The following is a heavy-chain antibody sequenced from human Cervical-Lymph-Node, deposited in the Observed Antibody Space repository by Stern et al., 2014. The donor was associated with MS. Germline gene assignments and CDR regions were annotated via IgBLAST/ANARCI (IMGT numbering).Heavy chain of an antibody. Sequence: EVQLVQSGAEVKKPGESLTISCKGFGYSFNIYWIAWVRQRPGKGLEWMGIIYPDDSDTGYHGTVPFTADQSISPASLQRSSPQTSDTATYFCARRGMDVWGQGTSVTVSS. V-gene: IGHV5-51*01. CDR2: IYPDDSDT. CDR1: GYSFNIYW. J-gene: IGHJ6*02. CDR3: ARRGMDV.